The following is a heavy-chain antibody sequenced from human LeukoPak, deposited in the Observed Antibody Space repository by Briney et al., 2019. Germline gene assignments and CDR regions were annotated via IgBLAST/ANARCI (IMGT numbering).Heavy chain of an antibody. D-gene: IGHD2-15*01. CDR2: IKQDGSEK. V-gene: IGHV3-7*03. Sequence: PGGSLRLSCAASGFTFSSYWMSWVRQAPGKGLEWVANIKQDGSEKYYVDSVKGRFTISRDNAKNPLYLQVNSLRAEDTAVYYCARVVVVAATDYGMDVWGQGTTVTVSS. CDR3: ARVVVVAATDYGMDV. J-gene: IGHJ6*02. CDR1: GFTFSSYW.